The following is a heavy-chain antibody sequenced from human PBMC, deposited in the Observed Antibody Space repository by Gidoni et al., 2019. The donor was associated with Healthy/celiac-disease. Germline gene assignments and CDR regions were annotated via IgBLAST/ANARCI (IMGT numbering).Heavy chain of an antibody. D-gene: IGHD3-22*01. Sequence: QVQLQESGPGLVKPSQTLSLTCTVPGGPLSSGDYYWSWIRQPPGKGLEWIGYIDYSGSTYYNPSLKSRVTISVDTSKNQFSLKLSSVTAADTAVYYCAREAAPYYYDSSGSDYWGQGTLVTVSS. CDR2: IDYSGST. CDR1: GGPLSSGDYY. J-gene: IGHJ4*02. V-gene: IGHV4-30-4*01. CDR3: AREAAPYYYDSSGSDY.